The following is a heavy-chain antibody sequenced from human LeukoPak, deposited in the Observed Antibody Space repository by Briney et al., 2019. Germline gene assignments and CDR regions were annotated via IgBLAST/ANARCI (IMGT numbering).Heavy chain of an antibody. D-gene: IGHD5-12*01. Sequence: GESLKISCKGSGYSFTSYWIGWVRQMPGKGLEWMGIIYPGDSDTRYSPSFQGQVTISADKSISTAYLQWSSLKASDTAMYYCARHRISDYDSGASWCDPWGQGTLVTVSS. CDR1: GYSFTSYW. CDR3: ARHRISDYDSGASWCDP. CDR2: IYPGDSDT. V-gene: IGHV5-51*01. J-gene: IGHJ5*02.